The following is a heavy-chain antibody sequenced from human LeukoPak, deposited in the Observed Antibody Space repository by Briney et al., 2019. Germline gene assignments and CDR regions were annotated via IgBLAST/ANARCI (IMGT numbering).Heavy chain of an antibody. CDR1: GGSISSYY. V-gene: IGHV4-59*08. Sequence: SETLSLTCTVSGGSISSYYWSWIRQPPGKGLEWIGYIYNSGNTNYSPSLKSRVTISVDTSKNQFSLKLSSVTAADTAVYYCARSSSWYKYYFDYWGQGTLVTVSS. J-gene: IGHJ4*02. CDR2: IYNSGNT. D-gene: IGHD6-13*01. CDR3: ARSSSWYKYYFDY.